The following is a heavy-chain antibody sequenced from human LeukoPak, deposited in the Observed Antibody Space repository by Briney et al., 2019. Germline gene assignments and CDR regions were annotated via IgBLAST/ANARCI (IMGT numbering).Heavy chain of an antibody. CDR2: IKQDGSEK. CDR1: GFTFSNYW. CDR3: ASGNSADY. Sequence: GGSLRPSCAASGFTFSNYWMTWVRQAPGKGLEWVANIKQDGSEKYCADSVKGRFTVSSDNARKSVYLQLNSLRAEDTAVYYCASGNSADYWGQGTLVTVSS. D-gene: IGHD4-23*01. J-gene: IGHJ4*02. V-gene: IGHV3-7*05.